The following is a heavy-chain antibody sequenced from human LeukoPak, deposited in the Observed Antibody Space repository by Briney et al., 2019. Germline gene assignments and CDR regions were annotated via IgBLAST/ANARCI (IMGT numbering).Heavy chain of an antibody. J-gene: IGHJ4*02. V-gene: IGHV4-34*01. CDR1: GGSFSGYY. D-gene: IGHD5-18*01. CDR3: ARGYRAPQTFYSYHYFDS. Sequence: SETLSLTCAVYGGSFSGYYWNWIRQSPGKGLEWIGEINHFGSTNYNPSLKSRVTISGDTSKNQFSLKVNSVTAADTAVYYCARGYRAPQTFYSYHYFDSWAQRILVTVSS. CDR2: INHFGST.